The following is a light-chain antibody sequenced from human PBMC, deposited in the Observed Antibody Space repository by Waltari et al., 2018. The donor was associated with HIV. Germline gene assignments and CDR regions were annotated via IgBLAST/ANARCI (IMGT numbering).Light chain of an antibody. Sequence: QSALTQPASVSGSPGQSITISCAGTSSDLRGCNCVSWYQQHPVKAPNLMIYEVNKRPSGVSNRFSGSKSGNTASLTISGLQVEDEADYYCSSYTRRSTWVFGGGTRLTVL. CDR2: EVN. V-gene: IGLV2-14*03. CDR3: SSYTRRSTWV. J-gene: IGLJ3*02. CDR1: SSDLRGCNC.